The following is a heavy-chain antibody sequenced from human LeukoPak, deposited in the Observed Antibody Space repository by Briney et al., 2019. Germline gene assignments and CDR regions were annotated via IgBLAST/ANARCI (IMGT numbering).Heavy chain of an antibody. CDR3: ARVGVVVPVWAFDI. CDR1: GFTFSSYS. D-gene: IGHD2-2*01. CDR2: ISSSSSYI. J-gene: IGHJ3*02. Sequence: GGSLRLSCAASGFTFSSYSMNWVRQAPGKGLEWVSSISSSSSYIYYADSVKGRFTISRDNAKNSLYLQMNSLRAEDTAVYYCARVGVVVPVWAFDIWGQGTMVTVSS. V-gene: IGHV3-21*01.